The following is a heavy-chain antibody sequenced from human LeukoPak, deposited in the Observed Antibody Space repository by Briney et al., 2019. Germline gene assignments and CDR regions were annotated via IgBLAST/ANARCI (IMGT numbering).Heavy chain of an antibody. J-gene: IGHJ3*02. CDR2: ISGSGGGT. CDR1: GFTFSTYA. D-gene: IGHD3-10*01. V-gene: IGHV3-23*01. CDR3: ARSIYASGSYYAFDI. Sequence: PGRALRLSCAASGFTFSTYAMSWVRQAPGNGLEWVSAISGSGGGTYYADSVKGRFTISRDNSKNTLSLQMNSLRAEVTAVFYCARSIYASGSYYAFDIWGQGTMVTVSS.